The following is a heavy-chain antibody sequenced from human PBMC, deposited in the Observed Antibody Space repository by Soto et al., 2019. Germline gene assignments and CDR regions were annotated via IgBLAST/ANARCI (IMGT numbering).Heavy chain of an antibody. CDR3: ARVDSYYGSGRTYYGMDV. J-gene: IGHJ6*02. CDR1: GFTFSSYG. Sequence: GGSLRLSCAASGFTFSSYGMHWVRQAPGKGLEWVAVIWYDGSNKYYADSVKGRFTTSRDNSKNTLYLQMNSLRAEDTAVYYCARVDSYYGSGRTYYGMDVWGQGTTVTVSS. CDR2: IWYDGSNK. V-gene: IGHV3-33*01. D-gene: IGHD3-10*01.